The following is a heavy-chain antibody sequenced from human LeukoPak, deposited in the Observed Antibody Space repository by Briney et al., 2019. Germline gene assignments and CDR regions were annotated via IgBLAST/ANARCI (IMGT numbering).Heavy chain of an antibody. CDR2: IRYDGSNK. V-gene: IGHV3-30*02. CDR1: GFTFSGSA. Sequence: GGSLRLSCAASGFTFSGSAMHWVRQAPGKGLEWVAFIRYDGSNKYYADSVKGRFTISRDNSKNTLYLQMNSLRAEDTAVYYCAARGEPIAYWGQGTLVTVSS. CDR3: AARGEPIAY. J-gene: IGHJ4*02. D-gene: IGHD3-16*01.